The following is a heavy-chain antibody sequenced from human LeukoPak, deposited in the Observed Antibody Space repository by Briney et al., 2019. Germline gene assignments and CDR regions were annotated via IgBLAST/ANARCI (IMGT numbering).Heavy chain of an antibody. Sequence: ASVKVSCKVSGYTLTELSMHWVRQAPGKGLEWMGGFDPEDGETIYAQKFQGRVTMTEDTSTDTAYMELSSLRSEDTAVYYCARAPYYYGSGSYYSLVYMDVWGKGTTVTVSS. CDR1: GYTLTELS. D-gene: IGHD3-10*01. V-gene: IGHV1-24*01. CDR3: ARAPYYYGSGSYYSLVYMDV. CDR2: FDPEDGET. J-gene: IGHJ6*03.